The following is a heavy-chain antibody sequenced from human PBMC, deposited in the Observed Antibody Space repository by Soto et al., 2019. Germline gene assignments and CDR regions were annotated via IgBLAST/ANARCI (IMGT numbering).Heavy chain of an antibody. V-gene: IGHV1-18*01. CDR2: ISAYNGNT. J-gene: IGHJ6*02. Sequence: ASVKVSCKASGYTFTSYGISWVRQAPGQGLEWMGWISAYNGNTNYAQKNQGRVTMTTDTSTSTAYLELRSLRSDDTAVYYCAGEAGFIVATTGSGVYYYYGMDVWG. CDR3: AGEAGFIVATTGSGVYYYYGMDV. CDR1: GYTFTSYG. D-gene: IGHD5-12*01.